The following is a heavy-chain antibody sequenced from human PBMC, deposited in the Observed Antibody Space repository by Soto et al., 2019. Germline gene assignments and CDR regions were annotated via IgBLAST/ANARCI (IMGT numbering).Heavy chain of an antibody. D-gene: IGHD3-10*01. CDR3: ARWGYYGSGSHRARDY. V-gene: IGHV4-31*03. CDR1: GGSISSGGYY. J-gene: IGHJ4*02. Sequence: PSETLSLTCTVSGGSISSGGYYWSWIRQHPGKGLEWIGYIYYSGSTYYNPSLKSRVTISVDTSKNQFSLKLSSATAADTAVYYCARWGYYGSGSHRARDYWGQGTLVNVSS. CDR2: IYYSGST.